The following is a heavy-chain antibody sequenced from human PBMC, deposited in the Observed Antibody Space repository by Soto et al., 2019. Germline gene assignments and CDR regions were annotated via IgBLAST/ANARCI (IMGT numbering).Heavy chain of an antibody. D-gene: IGHD3-10*01. V-gene: IGHV4-59*01. Sequence: SETLSLTCTVSGGSISSYYWSWIRQPPGKGLEWIGYIYYSGSTNYNPSLKSRVTISVDTSKNQFSLKLSSVTAADTAVYYCARVAVLFQLVVNPPHLFAIRGQGAIVIVSS. CDR1: GGSISSYY. J-gene: IGHJ3*02. CDR2: IYYSGST. CDR3: ARVAVLFQLVVNPPHLFAI.